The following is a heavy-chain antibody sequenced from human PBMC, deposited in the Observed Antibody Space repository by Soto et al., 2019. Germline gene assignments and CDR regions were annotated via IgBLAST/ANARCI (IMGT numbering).Heavy chain of an antibody. Sequence: GGSLRLSCAASGFTFSSYGMHWVRQAPGKGLEWVAVIWYDGSNKYYADSVKGRFTISRDNSKNTLYLQMNSLRAEDTAVYYCASGNYNYYYYYGMDVWGQGTTVTVSS. J-gene: IGHJ6*02. CDR1: GFTFSSYG. CDR2: IWYDGSNK. D-gene: IGHD1-7*01. CDR3: ASGNYNYYYYYGMDV. V-gene: IGHV3-33*01.